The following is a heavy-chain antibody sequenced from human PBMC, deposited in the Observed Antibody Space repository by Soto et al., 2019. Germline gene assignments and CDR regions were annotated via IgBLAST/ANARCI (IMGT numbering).Heavy chain of an antibody. V-gene: IGHV4-59*08. D-gene: IGHD3-3*01. CDR1: GGSISSYY. CDR3: ARGHYYDFWSGYHSHYYYYMDV. J-gene: IGHJ6*03. Sequence: QVQLQESGPGLVKPSETLSLTCTVSGGSISSYYWSWIRQPPGKGLAWIGYIYYSGSTNYNPSLKSRVTISVDTSKNQFSLKLSSVTAADTAVYYCARGHYYDFWSGYHSHYYYYMDVWGKGTTVTVSS. CDR2: IYYSGST.